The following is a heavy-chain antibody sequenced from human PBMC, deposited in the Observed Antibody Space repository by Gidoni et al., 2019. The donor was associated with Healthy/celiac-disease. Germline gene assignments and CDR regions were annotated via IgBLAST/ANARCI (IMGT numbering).Heavy chain of an antibody. J-gene: IGHJ3*02. Sequence: QVQLQESGPGLVKPSQTLSLTCTVSGGSISSGDYYWSWIRQPPGKGLEWIGYIYYSGSTYYNPSLKSRVTISVDTSKIQFSLKLSSVTAAAPAVYYCASWYSSSAQGAFDIWGQGTMVTVSS. D-gene: IGHD6-6*01. CDR2: IYYSGST. V-gene: IGHV4-30-4*01. CDR3: ASWYSSSAQGAFDI. CDR1: GGSISSGDYY.